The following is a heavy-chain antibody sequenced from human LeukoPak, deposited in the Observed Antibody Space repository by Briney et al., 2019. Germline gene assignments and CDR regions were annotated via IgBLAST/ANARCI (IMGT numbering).Heavy chain of an antibody. Sequence: SETLSLTCTVSGGSISSTSVYWGWMRQPPGKGLEWIGSIYYSGNTYYNSSLQNRVTISVDTSKNQFFLKVSSVTAADTAVYYCARDKGGTGTTPWGQGTLVTVSS. D-gene: IGHD1-14*01. CDR2: IYYSGNT. J-gene: IGHJ5*02. V-gene: IGHV4-39*07. CDR3: ARDKGGTGTTP. CDR1: GGSISSTSVY.